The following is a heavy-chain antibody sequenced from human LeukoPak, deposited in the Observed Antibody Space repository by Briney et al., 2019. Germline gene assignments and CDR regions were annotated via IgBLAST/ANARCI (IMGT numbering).Heavy chain of an antibody. V-gene: IGHV1-18*01. D-gene: IGHD4-17*01. Sequence: ASVKVSCKASGYTFTSYGISWVRQAPGQGLEWMGWINAYNDNTNYAQRLQGRVTMTTDTSTSTAYMELRSLRSEDTAVYYCARGHDYGDYGWFDPWGQGTLVTVSS. CDR1: GYTFTSYG. CDR3: ARGHDYGDYGWFDP. J-gene: IGHJ5*02. CDR2: INAYNDNT.